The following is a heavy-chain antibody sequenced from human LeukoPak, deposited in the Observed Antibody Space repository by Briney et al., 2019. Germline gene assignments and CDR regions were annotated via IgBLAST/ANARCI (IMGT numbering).Heavy chain of an antibody. CDR3: AKDPGYSYRHPFDY. CDR2: LTGSGGTT. D-gene: IGHD5-18*01. CDR1: GFTFSSYA. J-gene: IGHJ4*02. Sequence: GGSLRLSCAASGFTFSSYAMSWVRQAPGEGLEWVSGLTGSGGTTYYADSVKGRFTISRDNSKNTLSLQMNSLRAEDTALYYCAKDPGYSYRHPFDYWGQGTLVTVSS. V-gene: IGHV3-23*01.